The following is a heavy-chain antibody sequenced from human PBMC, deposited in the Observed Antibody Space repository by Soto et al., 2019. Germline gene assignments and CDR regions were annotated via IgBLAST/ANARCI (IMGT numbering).Heavy chain of an antibody. CDR1: GFTFSSYA. CDR2: ISGSGGST. V-gene: IGHV3-23*01. Sequence: PGGSLRLSCAASGFTFSSYAMSWVRQAPGKGLEWVSAISGSGGSTYYADSVKGRFTISRDNSKNTLYLQMNSLKTEDTAVYYCTTIQIIVVVPAAKDVWGQGTTVTVSS. D-gene: IGHD2-2*01. CDR3: TTIQIIVVVPAAKDV. J-gene: IGHJ6*02.